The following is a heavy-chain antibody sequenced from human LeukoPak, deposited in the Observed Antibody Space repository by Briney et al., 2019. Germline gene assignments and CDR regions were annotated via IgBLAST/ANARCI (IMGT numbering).Heavy chain of an antibody. J-gene: IGHJ4*02. V-gene: IGHV3-74*01. Sequence: AGGSLRLSCAASGFTFSSYWMHWVRQAPGKGLVWVSRINSDGSSTSYADSVKGRFTISRDNAKNTLYLQMNSLRAEDTAVYYCARGSDFWSGYMPLDCWGQGTLVTVSS. CDR1: GFTFSSYW. D-gene: IGHD3-3*01. CDR2: INSDGSST. CDR3: ARGSDFWSGYMPLDC.